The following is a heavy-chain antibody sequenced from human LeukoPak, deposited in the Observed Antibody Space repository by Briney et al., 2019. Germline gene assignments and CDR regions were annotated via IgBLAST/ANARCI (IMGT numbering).Heavy chain of an antibody. J-gene: IGHJ6*02. D-gene: IGHD3-22*01. CDR1: GFTFSSYA. Sequence: PGGSLRLSCAASGFTFSSYAMHWVRQAPGKGLEWVAVISYDGSNKYYADSVKGRFTISRDNSKNTLYLQMNSPRAEDTAVYYCARDLASCYYDSSGYCSGYNYGMDVWGQGTTVTVSS. CDR3: ARDLASCYYDSSGYCSGYNYGMDV. CDR2: ISYDGSNK. V-gene: IGHV3-30-3*01.